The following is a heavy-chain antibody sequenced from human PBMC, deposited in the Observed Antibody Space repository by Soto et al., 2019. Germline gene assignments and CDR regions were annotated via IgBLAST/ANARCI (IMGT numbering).Heavy chain of an antibody. CDR1: GFTFSSYA. Sequence: GGSLRLSCAASGFTFSSYAMSWVRQAPGKGLEWVSAISGSGGSTYYADSVKGRFTISRDNSKNTLYLQMNSLRAEDTAVYYCAKALGEDIVVVPAAMRGSSDYWGQGTLVTVSS. J-gene: IGHJ4*02. V-gene: IGHV3-23*01. CDR3: AKALGEDIVVVPAAMRGSSDY. CDR2: ISGSGGST. D-gene: IGHD2-2*01.